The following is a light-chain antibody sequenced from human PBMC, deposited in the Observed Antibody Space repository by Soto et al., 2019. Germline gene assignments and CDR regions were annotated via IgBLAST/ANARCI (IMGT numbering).Light chain of an antibody. Sequence: EIVLTQSPGTLSMSPGERATLSCRASQSVNSNFFAWYQQKPGQASRLLIYGVSTRATGIPDRFTGSGSGTDFALTISGLEPEDFAVYYCQQYGNSPRTFGQGTKVEIK. V-gene: IGKV3-20*01. CDR1: QSVNSNF. CDR3: QQYGNSPRT. J-gene: IGKJ2*01. CDR2: GVS.